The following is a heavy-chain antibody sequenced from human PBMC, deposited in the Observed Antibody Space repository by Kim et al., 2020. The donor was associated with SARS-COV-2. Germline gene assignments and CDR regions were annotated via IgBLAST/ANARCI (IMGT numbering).Heavy chain of an antibody. V-gene: IGHV3-33*01. CDR2: IWYDGSNK. CDR3: ARGSVITRVAPRYGMDV. J-gene: IGHJ6*02. CDR1: GFTFSSYG. D-gene: IGHD3-16*01. Sequence: GGSLRLSCAASGFTFSSYGMHWVRQAPGKGLEWVAVIWYDGSNKYYADSVKGRFTISRDNSKNTLYLQMNSLRAEDTAVYYCARGSVITRVAPRYGMDVWGQGTTVTVSS.